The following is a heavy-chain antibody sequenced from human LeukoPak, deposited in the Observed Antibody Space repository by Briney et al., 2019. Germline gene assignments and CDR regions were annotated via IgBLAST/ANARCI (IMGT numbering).Heavy chain of an antibody. Sequence: AGSLCLSCVASGFSLSSYSVNWVRPAPGKGMEWVSSISSSSSYIYYADSVKGRFTISRDNAKNSLYLQMNSLRAEDTAVYYCARVSGSILVFDYWGQGTLVTVSS. CDR3: ARVSGSILVFDY. CDR2: ISSSSSYI. CDR1: GFSLSSYS. D-gene: IGHD1-26*01. V-gene: IGHV3-21*01. J-gene: IGHJ4*02.